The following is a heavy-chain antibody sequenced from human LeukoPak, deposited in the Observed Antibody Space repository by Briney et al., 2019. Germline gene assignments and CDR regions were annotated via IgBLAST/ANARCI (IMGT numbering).Heavy chain of an antibody. Sequence: SETLSLTCAVYGGSFSGYYWSWIRQPPGKGLEWIGEINHSGSTNYNPSLKSRVTISVDTSKNQFSLKLSSVTAADTAVYYCARGCPPQGGSSCGFSFDYWGQGTLVTVSS. D-gene: IGHD6-13*01. CDR1: GGSFSGYY. V-gene: IGHV4-34*01. J-gene: IGHJ4*02. CDR3: ARGCPPQGGSSCGFSFDY. CDR2: INHSGST.